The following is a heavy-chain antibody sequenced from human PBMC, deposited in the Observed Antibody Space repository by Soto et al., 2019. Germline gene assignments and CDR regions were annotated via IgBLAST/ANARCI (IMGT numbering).Heavy chain of an antibody. D-gene: IGHD6-6*01. CDR2: ISDSTGTT. Sequence: EQVLASGGGLVQPGGSLRLSCEASGFMFNHYAMAWVRQTPGKGLEWVSVISDSTGTTYYADSVKGRFTISRDNSKNTVYLQMNSLRVEDSALYSCAKVIVLGASTLEYWGPGTRVTVSS. J-gene: IGHJ4*02. CDR3: AKVIVLGASTLEY. V-gene: IGHV3-23*01. CDR1: GFMFNHYA.